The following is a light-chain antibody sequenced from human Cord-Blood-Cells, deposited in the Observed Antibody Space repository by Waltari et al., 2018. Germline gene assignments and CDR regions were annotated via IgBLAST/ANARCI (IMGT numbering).Light chain of an antibody. Sequence: EIVLTQSPATLSLSPGERATLCCRASQSVSSYLAWYQQKPGQAPRLLIYDASNRATGIPARFSGSGSGTDFTLTTSSLEPEDFAVYYCQQRSNWPPFTFGPGTKVDIK. CDR3: QQRSNWPPFT. J-gene: IGKJ3*01. V-gene: IGKV3-11*01. CDR2: DAS. CDR1: QSVSSY.